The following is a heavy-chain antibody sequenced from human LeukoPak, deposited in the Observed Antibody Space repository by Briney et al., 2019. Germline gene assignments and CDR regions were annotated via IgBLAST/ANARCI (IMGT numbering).Heavy chain of an antibody. CDR2: IWYDGSNK. Sequence: GGSLRLSCAASGFTFSGFGMHWVRQAPGKGLGWVAVIWYDGSNKYYADSVKGRFTISRDNPKNTRYVQMNSLRAEDTAIYYCARGRGADYGGNSGYFDYWGQGTLVTVSS. J-gene: IGHJ4*02. V-gene: IGHV3-33*01. D-gene: IGHD4-23*01. CDR1: GFTFSGFG. CDR3: ARGRGADYGGNSGYFDY.